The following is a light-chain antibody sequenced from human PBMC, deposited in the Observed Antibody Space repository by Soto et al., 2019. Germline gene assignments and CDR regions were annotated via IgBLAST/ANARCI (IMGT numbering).Light chain of an antibody. Sequence: EIVLTQTPGTLSLSPGERATLSCRASQSVGSSFLAWYQQKPGQAPRLLIYGASSRATGIPDRFSGSGSGTDFTLTISRLEPEDFAVYYCQPYGTFVSFGPGTKVDIK. CDR3: QPYGTFVS. J-gene: IGKJ3*01. V-gene: IGKV3-20*01. CDR1: QSVGSSF. CDR2: GAS.